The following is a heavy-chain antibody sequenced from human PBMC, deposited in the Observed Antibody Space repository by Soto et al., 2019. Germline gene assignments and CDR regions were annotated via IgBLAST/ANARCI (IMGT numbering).Heavy chain of an antibody. CDR3: ATSKSSSWYRGDFDI. CDR2: INAGNGNT. Sequence: QVQLVQSGAEVKKPGASVKVSCKASGYTFTSYAMHCVRQAPGQRLEWMGWINAGNGNTKYSQKFQGRVTITRDPSASTAYMEVSSRRSEDTAVYYCATSKSSSWYRGDFDIWGQGTMVTVSS. V-gene: IGHV1-3*01. D-gene: IGHD6-13*01. CDR1: GYTFTSYA. J-gene: IGHJ3*02.